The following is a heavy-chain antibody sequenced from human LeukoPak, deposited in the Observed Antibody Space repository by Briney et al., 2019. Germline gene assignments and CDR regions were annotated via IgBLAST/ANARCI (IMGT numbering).Heavy chain of an antibody. V-gene: IGHV3-23*01. J-gene: IGHJ4*02. Sequence: GGSLRLSCAASGFTFSSYAMSWVRQAPGKGLEWVSSISDSDGSTYYADSVKGRFTISRDNSKNTLYLQINGLRAEDTAVYYCAKDHLPGIVVADRDYWGQGTLVTVSS. CDR1: GFTFSSYA. CDR3: AKDHLPGIVVADRDY. D-gene: IGHD6-19*01. CDR2: ISDSDGST.